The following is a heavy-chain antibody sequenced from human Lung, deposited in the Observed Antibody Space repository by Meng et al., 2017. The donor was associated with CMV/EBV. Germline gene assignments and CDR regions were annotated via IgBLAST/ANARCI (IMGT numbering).Heavy chain of an antibody. CDR3: ARGNIVGATLDH. V-gene: IGHV1-8*01. D-gene: IGHD1-26*01. Sequence: ASXXVSXKASGYTFTSYDINWVRQATGQGLEWMGWMNPNSGNTGYAQKFQGRVTMTRNTSISTAYMELSSLRSEDTAVYYCARGNIVGATLDHWGQGTLVTVSS. J-gene: IGHJ4*02. CDR2: MNPNSGNT. CDR1: GYTFTSYD.